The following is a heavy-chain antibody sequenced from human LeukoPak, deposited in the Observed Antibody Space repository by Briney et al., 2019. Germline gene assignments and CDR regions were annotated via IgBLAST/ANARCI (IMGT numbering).Heavy chain of an antibody. CDR1: GFTFSTYG. J-gene: IGHJ4*02. CDR2: ISYDGSTK. CDR3: AKDKEQWYSSGWPDY. Sequence: PGGSLRLSCAASGFTFSTYGMHWVRQAPGKGLEWVTLISYDGSTKYYSDSVKGRFTLSRDNAKNSLYLQMNSLRAEDTALYYCAKDKEQWYSSGWPDYWGQGTLVTVSS. D-gene: IGHD6-19*01. V-gene: IGHV3-30*18.